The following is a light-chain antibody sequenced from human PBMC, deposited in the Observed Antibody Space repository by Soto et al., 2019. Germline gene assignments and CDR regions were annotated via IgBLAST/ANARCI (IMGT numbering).Light chain of an antibody. J-gene: IGKJ1*01. V-gene: IGKV3-15*01. Sequence: EIVMTQSPATLSVSPGERATLSCRASQSVSSNLAWYQQKPGQAPRLLIYGASTRATGIPARFSGSGSGTDFTLTISRLETEDFAVYYCQQYGSSGTFGQGTKVDIK. CDR1: QSVSSN. CDR3: QQYGSSGT. CDR2: GAS.